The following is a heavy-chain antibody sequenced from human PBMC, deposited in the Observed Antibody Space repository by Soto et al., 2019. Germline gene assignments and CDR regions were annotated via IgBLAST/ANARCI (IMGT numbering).Heavy chain of an antibody. CDR1: GLPVSDRY. CDR2: FHDGTI. V-gene: IGHV3-66*01. J-gene: IGHJ6*02. D-gene: IGHD6-6*01. Sequence: GGSLRLSCAVSGLPVSDRYMSWVRQTPGRRLEWVSVFHDGTIYYANSVKGRFTISRDNSKNTLYLQMGSLRAEDMAVYYCARDGVSIQSYYYGMDVWGQGTTVTVSS. CDR3: ARDGVSIQSYYYGMDV.